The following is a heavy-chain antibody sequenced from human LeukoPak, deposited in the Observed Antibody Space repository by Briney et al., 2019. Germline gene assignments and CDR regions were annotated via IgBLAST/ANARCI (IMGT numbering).Heavy chain of an antibody. CDR1: GGSFSGYY. J-gene: IGHJ4*02. D-gene: IGHD1-14*01. Sequence: PSETLSLTCAVYGGSFSGYYWSWIRQPPGKGLEWIGEINHSGSTNYNPSLKSRVTISVDTSKNQFSLKLSSVTAADTAVYYCARARLDLTIDYWGQGTLVTVSS. CDR3: ARARLDLTIDY. V-gene: IGHV4-34*01. CDR2: INHSGST.